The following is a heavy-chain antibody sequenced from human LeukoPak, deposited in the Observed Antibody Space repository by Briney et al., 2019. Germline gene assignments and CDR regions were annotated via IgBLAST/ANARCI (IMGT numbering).Heavy chain of an antibody. J-gene: IGHJ5*02. CDR3: ARQGRPGQLVRWFDP. CDR1: GYSFTSYW. CDR2: IYPGDSDT. Sequence: GESLKISCKGSGYSFTSYWIGWVRQMPGKGLEWMGIIYPGDSDTRYSPSFQGQVTISANKSISTAYLQWSSLKASDTAMYYCARQGRPGQLVRWFDPWGQGTLVTVSS. V-gene: IGHV5-51*01. D-gene: IGHD6-6*01.